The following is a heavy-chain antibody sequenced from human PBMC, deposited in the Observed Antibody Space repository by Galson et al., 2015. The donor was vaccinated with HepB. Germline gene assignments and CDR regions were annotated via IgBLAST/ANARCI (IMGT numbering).Heavy chain of an antibody. CDR1: GFTFSSYG. D-gene: IGHD3-22*01. Sequence: LRLSCATSGFTFSSYGMHWVRQAPGKGLEWVAVIWYDGSNKYYADSVKGRFTISRDNSKNTLYLQMNSLRAEDTAVYYCARDPGLSGYSWYYYYYYGMDVWGQGTTVTVSS. CDR2: IWYDGSNK. V-gene: IGHV3-33*01. J-gene: IGHJ6*02. CDR3: ARDPGLSGYSWYYYYYYGMDV.